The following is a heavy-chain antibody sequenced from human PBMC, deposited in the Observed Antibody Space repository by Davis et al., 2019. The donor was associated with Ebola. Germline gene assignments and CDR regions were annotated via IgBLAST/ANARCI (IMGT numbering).Heavy chain of an antibody. D-gene: IGHD6-6*01. J-gene: IGHJ6*02. Sequence: PGGSLRLSCAASGFTFSSYAMHWVRQAPGKGLEWVAVISHDGSNKYYADSVKGRFTISRDNSKNTLYLQMNSLRAEDTAVYYCARDIAARFPRDYYYYYGMDVWGQGTTVTVSS. CDR2: ISHDGSNK. V-gene: IGHV3-30-3*01. CDR1: GFTFSSYA. CDR3: ARDIAARFPRDYYYYYGMDV.